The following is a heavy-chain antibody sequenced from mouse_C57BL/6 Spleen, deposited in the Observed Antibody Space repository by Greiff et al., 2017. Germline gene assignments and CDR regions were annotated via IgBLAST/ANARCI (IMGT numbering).Heavy chain of an antibody. J-gene: IGHJ2*01. CDR3: AGQTAQAVFDY. Sequence: VKLVESGPELVKPGASVKISCKASGYAFSSSWMNWVKQRPGKGLEWIGRIYPGDGDTNYNGKFTGKATLTADKSSSTAYMQLSSLTSEDSAVYFCAGQTAQAVFDYWGQGTTLTVSS. CDR2: IYPGDGDT. V-gene: IGHV1-82*01. CDR1: GYAFSSSW. D-gene: IGHD3-2*02.